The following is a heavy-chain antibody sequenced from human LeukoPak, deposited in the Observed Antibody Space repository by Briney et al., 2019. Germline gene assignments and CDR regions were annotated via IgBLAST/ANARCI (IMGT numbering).Heavy chain of an antibody. CDR2: MSSGGST. D-gene: IGHD3-10*01. V-gene: IGHV3-64D*09. J-gene: IGHJ4*02. Sequence: GGSLRLSCSGSGFTFSSYVMHWVRQAPGKGLEYVSAMSSGGSTYYADSVKGRFTISRDNSKNTLYLQISSLRVDDTAVYYCVKGYYSGSGSSPAPGYWGQGALVTVSS. CDR3: VKGYYSGSGSSPAPGY. CDR1: GFTFSSYV.